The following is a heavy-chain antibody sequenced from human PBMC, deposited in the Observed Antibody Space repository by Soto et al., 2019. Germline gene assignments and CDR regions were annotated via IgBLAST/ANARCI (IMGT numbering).Heavy chain of an antibody. D-gene: IGHD6-13*01. CDR1: GYSFTRYC. J-gene: IGHJ6*01. CDR2: IDPSDYYT. Sequence: PGESLMISFTGSGYSFTRYCVSWVRQMPLKVLEWMGMIDPSDYYTNYSPSFQGHVTISADKSISTAYLQWSSLKASDTAMYYFARDSSSDYYYYGMDVWGQGITVTVSS. V-gene: IGHV5-10-1*01. CDR3: ARDSSSDYYYYGMDV.